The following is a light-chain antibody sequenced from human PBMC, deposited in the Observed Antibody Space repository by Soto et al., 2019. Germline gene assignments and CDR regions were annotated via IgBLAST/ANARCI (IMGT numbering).Light chain of an antibody. J-gene: IGKJ1*01. CDR2: DAS. Sequence: DIQMTQSPSPLSASVGDRVTITCRASQSISRWLAWYQQKPGKAPRILIHDASSLQSGVPSRFSGGGSGTEFTLTISSLQPDDFATYFCQQHQSYWSFGQGTKVDIK. V-gene: IGKV1-5*01. CDR1: QSISRW. CDR3: QQHQSYWS.